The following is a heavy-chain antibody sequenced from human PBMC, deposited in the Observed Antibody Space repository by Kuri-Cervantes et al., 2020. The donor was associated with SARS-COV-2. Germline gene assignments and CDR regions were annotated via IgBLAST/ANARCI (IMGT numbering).Heavy chain of an antibody. J-gene: IGHJ4*02. CDR2: ISYDGSNK. V-gene: IGHV3-30-3*01. CDR3: TRDYYDYWFY. Sequence: GESLKISCAASGFTFSSYAMHWVRQAPGKVLEWVAVISYDGSNKYYADSVKGRFTISKANAKNSLYLQMNSLRGEDTAVYYCTRDYYDYWFYWGQGTLVTVSS. CDR1: GFTFSSYA. D-gene: IGHD3-16*01.